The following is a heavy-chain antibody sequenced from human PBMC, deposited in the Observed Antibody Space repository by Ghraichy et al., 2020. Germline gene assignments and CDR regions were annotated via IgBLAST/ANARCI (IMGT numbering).Heavy chain of an antibody. D-gene: IGHD2-2*01. CDR3: FRGAYCSTSSCPVPFDGMDV. J-gene: IGHJ6*02. CDR2: ITYGATSAYYAETKT. CDR1: GFTFSNYA. Sequence: GGSLRLSCAASGFTFSNYAMHWVRQTPGKGLEWVAVITYGATSAYYAETKTYYAGSVKGRFTISRDNSKKTLYLQMNTLRAEDAAVYYCFRGAYCSTSSCPVPFDGMDVWGQGTTVTVSS. V-gene: IGHV3-30*03.